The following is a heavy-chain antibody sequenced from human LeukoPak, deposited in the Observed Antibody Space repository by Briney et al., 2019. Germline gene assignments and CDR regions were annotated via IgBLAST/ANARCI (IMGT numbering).Heavy chain of an antibody. Sequence: ASVKVSCKASGYTFTGYYMHWVRQAPGQGPEWMGWINPNSGGTNYAQKFQGRVTMTRDTSISTAYMELSRLRSDDTAVYYCARDTSAVAGQLPSTLDYWGQGTLVTVSS. V-gene: IGHV1-2*02. CDR1: GYTFTGYY. J-gene: IGHJ4*02. D-gene: IGHD6-19*01. CDR3: ARDTSAVAGQLPSTLDY. CDR2: INPNSGGT.